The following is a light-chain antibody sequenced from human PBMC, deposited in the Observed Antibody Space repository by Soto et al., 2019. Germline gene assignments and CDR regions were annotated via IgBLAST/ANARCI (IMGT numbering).Light chain of an antibody. Sequence: QSALTQPASVSGSPGQSITISCTGTSSDVGGYNYVSWYQQHPGKAPKLMIYEVSNRPSGVSNRFSGSKSGNTASLTISGLQAEDEADYYCSSYTISSTVVFGGGTKLTGL. CDR1: SSDVGGYNY. V-gene: IGLV2-14*01. CDR3: SSYTISSTVV. CDR2: EVS. J-gene: IGLJ2*01.